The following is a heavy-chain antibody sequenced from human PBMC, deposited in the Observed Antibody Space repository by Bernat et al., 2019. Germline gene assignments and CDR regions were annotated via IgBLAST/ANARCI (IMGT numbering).Heavy chain of an antibody. Sequence: EVQLVESGGGLVEPGGSLRLSCAGSGFTFSSPWMNWVRQAPGKGLEWVCRIQSKTSGETTDYAAPVKGRFTISRDDSKNTLYLQMNSLNTEDTAVYFCSLGFYNSGGTDHWGQGALVTVSS. CDR1: GFTFSSPW. CDR3: SLGFYNSGGTDH. V-gene: IGHV3-15*07. J-gene: IGHJ4*02. D-gene: IGHD3-22*01. CDR2: IQSKTSGETT.